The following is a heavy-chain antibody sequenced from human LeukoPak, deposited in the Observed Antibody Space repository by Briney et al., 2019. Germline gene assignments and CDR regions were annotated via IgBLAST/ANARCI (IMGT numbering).Heavy chain of an antibody. D-gene: IGHD3-10*01. Sequence: SETLSLTCTVSGGSISSGGYSWSWIRQPPGKGLEWIGYIYHSGSTYYNPSLKSRVTISVDTSKNQFSLELSSVTAADTAVYHCARAYYYGSGRYQYFDYWGQGTLVTVSS. CDR2: IYHSGST. CDR3: ARAYYYGSGRYQYFDY. V-gene: IGHV4-30-2*01. J-gene: IGHJ4*02. CDR1: GGSISSGGYS.